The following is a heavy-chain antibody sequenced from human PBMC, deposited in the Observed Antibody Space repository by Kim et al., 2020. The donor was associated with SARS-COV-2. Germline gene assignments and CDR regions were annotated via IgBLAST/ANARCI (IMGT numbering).Heavy chain of an antibody. D-gene: IGHD6-13*01. V-gene: IGHV3-23*01. CDR3: AKDPAAAGTVNWFDP. CDR2: ISGSGGST. Sequence: WGSLRLSCAASGFTFSSYAMSWVRQAPGKGLELVSAISGSGGSTYYADSVKGRFTISRDNSKNTLYLQMNSPRAENTAVYYCAKDPAAAGTVNWFDPWGQGTLVTVSS. J-gene: IGHJ5*02. CDR1: GFTFSSYA.